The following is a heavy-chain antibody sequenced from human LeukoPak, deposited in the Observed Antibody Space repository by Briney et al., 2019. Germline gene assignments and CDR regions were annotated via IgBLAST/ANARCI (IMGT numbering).Heavy chain of an antibody. CDR3: ARDFGGAVAGPRFDC. CDR2: INQDGSQK. J-gene: IGHJ4*02. D-gene: IGHD6-19*01. CDR1: GFTFNSYW. V-gene: IGHV3-7*03. Sequence: PGGSLRLSCAASGFTFNSYWMSWVRQAPGKGLEWVANINQDGSQKYYVDPVKGQFTISRDNAKNSLYPQMNSLRAEDTAVYYCARDFGGAVAGPRFDCWGQGTLVTVSS.